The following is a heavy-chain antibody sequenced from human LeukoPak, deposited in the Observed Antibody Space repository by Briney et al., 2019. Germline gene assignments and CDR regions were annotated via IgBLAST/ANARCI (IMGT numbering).Heavy chain of an antibody. CDR3: AKDARVVVPAGIMGVDF. Sequence: GGSLRLSCAASGFTFSSYSMNWVRQAPGKGLEWVSTISGSSSISGSGDSTYYADSVKGRFTISRDNSKNTLYLQMNSLRAEDTAIYYCAKDARVVVPAGIMGVDFWGQGTLVTVSS. CDR1: GFTFSSYS. J-gene: IGHJ4*02. D-gene: IGHD2-2*01. V-gene: IGHV3-23*01. CDR2: ISGSSSISGSGDST.